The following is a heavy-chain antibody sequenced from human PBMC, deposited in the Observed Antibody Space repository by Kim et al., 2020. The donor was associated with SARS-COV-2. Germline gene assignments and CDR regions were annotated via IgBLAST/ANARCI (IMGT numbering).Heavy chain of an antibody. V-gene: IGHV3-30*18. CDR3: AKPPYYDFWSGYYVYYYYYGMDV. CDR2: ISYDGSNK. J-gene: IGHJ6*02. D-gene: IGHD3-3*01. Sequence: GGSLRLSCAASGFTFSSYGMHWVRQAPGKGLEWVAVISYDGSNKYYADSVKGRFTISRDNSKNTLYLQMNGLRAEDTAVYYCAKPPYYDFWSGYYVYYYYYGMDVWGQGTTVTVSS. CDR1: GFTFSSYG.